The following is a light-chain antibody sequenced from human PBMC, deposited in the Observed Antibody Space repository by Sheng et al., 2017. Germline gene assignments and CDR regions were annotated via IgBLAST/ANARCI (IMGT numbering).Light chain of an antibody. CDR3: CSYAGSSTLYV. CDR2: EVS. CDR1: SSDVGSYNL. Sequence: ALTQPASVSGSPGQSITISCTGTSSDVGSYNLVSWYQHRPGKAPKLMIYEVSKRPSGVSNRFSGSKSGNTASLTISGLQAEDETDYYCCSYAGSSTLYVFGTGTKVTVL. V-gene: IGLV2-23*02. J-gene: IGLJ1*01.